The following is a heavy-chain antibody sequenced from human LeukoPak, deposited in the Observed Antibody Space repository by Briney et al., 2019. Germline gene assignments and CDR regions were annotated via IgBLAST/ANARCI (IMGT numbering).Heavy chain of an antibody. CDR2: ISSSSSCI. J-gene: IGHJ4*02. CDR1: GFTFSSYS. V-gene: IGHV3-21*01. Sequence: PGGSLRLSCAASGFTFSSYSMNWVRQAPGKGLEWVSSISSSSSCIYYADSVKGRFTISRDNAKNSLYLQMNSLRAEDTAVYYCAGVQAVVGKDWGQGTLVTVSS. D-gene: IGHD6-19*01. CDR3: AGVQAVVGKD.